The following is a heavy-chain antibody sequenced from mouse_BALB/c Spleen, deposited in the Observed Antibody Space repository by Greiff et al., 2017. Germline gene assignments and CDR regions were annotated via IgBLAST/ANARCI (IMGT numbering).Heavy chain of an antibody. CDR1: GFTFSSFG. CDR3: ARGHAMDY. CDR2: ISSGSSTI. J-gene: IGHJ4*01. Sequence: EVKLQESGGGLVQPGGSRKLSCAASGFTFSSFGMHWVRQAPEKGLEWVAYISSGSSTIYYADTVKGRFTISRDNPKNTLFLQMTSLRSEDTAMYYCARGHAMDYWGQGTSVTVSS. V-gene: IGHV5-17*02.